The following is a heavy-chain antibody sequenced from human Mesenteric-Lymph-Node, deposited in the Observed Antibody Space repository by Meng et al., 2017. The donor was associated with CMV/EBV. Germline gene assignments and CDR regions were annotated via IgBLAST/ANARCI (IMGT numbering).Heavy chain of an antibody. CDR2: INPNGGST. D-gene: IGHD5-18*01. V-gene: IGHV1-46*01. CDR1: GYTFTIYY. J-gene: IGHJ4*02. Sequence: ASVKVSCKASGYTFTIYYMHWVRQAPGQGLEWMGIINPNGGSTNYAQKFQGRVTMSRDTSTSTVYVELSSLRSDDTAVYYCARVIQLWLMDDYYFDYWGQGTLVTVSS. CDR3: ARVIQLWLMDDYYFDY.